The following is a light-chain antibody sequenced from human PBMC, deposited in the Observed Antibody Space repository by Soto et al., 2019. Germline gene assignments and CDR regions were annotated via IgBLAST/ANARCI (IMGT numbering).Light chain of an antibody. CDR3: QQYQSLWT. V-gene: IGKV1-5*03. Sequence: DIQMTQSPSTLSASVGDTVTITCRASQSISSWLAWYQQKPGKAPKVLIYKAPSLESGVPSRFSGSGSGTEFTLTISRLQPDDSATYYVQQYQSLWTFGQGTKVEIK. J-gene: IGKJ1*01. CDR2: KAP. CDR1: QSISSW.